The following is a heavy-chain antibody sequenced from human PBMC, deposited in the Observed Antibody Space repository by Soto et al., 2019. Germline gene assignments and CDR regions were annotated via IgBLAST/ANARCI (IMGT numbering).Heavy chain of an antibody. V-gene: IGHV3-23*01. CDR1: GFTFSSYA. Sequence: ESGGGLIQPGGSLRLSCAASGFTFSSYALSWVHQAPGKGLQCVSTVSGNGLSTYYADSVKGRFTISRDNSRNTLYLQMNSLRAEDTAVYYCAKVQGSGSGLYYFYYYGMDVWGQGTTVTVSS. CDR3: AKVQGSGSGLYYFYYYGMDV. J-gene: IGHJ6*02. CDR2: VSGNGLST. D-gene: IGHD3-10*01.